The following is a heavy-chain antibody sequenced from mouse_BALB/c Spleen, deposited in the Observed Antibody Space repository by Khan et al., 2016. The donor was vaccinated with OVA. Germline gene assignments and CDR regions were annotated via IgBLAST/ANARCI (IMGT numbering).Heavy chain of an antibody. CDR2: INPSTGYT. V-gene: IGHV1-7*01. CDR1: GYTFTTYW. J-gene: IGHJ3*01. CDR3: TRRGVYGIIAY. D-gene: IGHD2-1*01. Sequence: QIQLVQSGAELAKPGASVKMSCKASGYTFTTYWMHWVKQRPGQGLEWIGYINPSTGYTEYNQKFKDKATLTADKSSSTAYMQLSSLTSEDSTVYYCTRRGVYGIIAYWGQGTLVTVST.